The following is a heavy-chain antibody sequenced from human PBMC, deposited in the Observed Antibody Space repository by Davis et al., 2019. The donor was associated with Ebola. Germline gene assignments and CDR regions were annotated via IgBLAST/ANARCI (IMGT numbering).Heavy chain of an antibody. J-gene: IGHJ3*02. CDR2: MNPNSGNT. CDR1: GYTFTSFD. D-gene: IGHD4-17*01. Sequence: AASVKVSCKASGYTFTSFDINWVRQATGQGLEWMGWMNPNSGNTGYAQKFQARVSMTRNTSISTAYMELNSLTSEDTAVYYCARGTMTLDIWGQGTMVTVSS. CDR3: ARGTMTLDI. V-gene: IGHV1-8*01.